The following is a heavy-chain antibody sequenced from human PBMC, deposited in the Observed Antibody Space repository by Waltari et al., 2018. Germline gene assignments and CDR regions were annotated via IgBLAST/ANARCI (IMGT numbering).Heavy chain of an antibody. D-gene: IGHD2-15*01. CDR1: GYSISSGYY. CDR2: IYHSGST. J-gene: IGHJ4*02. CDR3: ARQEEYCSGGSCYSGY. V-gene: IGHV4-38-2*01. Sequence: QVQLQESGPGLVKPSETLSLTCAVSGYSISSGYYWGWIRQPPGKGLEWIGSIYHSGSTYYNPSLKSRVTISVDTSKNQFSLKLSSVTAADTAVYYCARQEEYCSGGSCYSGYWGQGTLVTVSS.